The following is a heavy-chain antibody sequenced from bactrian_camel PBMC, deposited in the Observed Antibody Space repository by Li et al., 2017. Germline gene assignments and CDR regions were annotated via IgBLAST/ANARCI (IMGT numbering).Heavy chain of an antibody. Sequence: HVQLVESGGGSVQAGDALKLSCAASGVTFDDAAMGWYRQGPGNECELVASIHEDGSTAYADSVKGRFTISEDYDKNTLYLQMNSLKTEDTAVYFCAADLRGNSVRAGGLDLVTGARGPRSPSP. CDR1: GVTFDDAA. CDR2: IHEDGST. J-gene: IGHJ6*01. D-gene: IGHD3*01. V-gene: IGHV3S55*01. CDR3: AADLRGNSVRAGGLDLVT.